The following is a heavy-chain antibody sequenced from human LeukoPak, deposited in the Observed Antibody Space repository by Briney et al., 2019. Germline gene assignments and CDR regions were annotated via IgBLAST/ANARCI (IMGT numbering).Heavy chain of an antibody. J-gene: IGHJ4*02. Sequence: GGSLRLSCPASGFTFSSYWMHWVRQAPGKGLVWVSRINSDGSSTNYADSVKGRFTISRDNAKNTLYLQMNSLRAEDTAMYYCARDLGYSSSWSLDYWGQGTLVTVSS. CDR1: GFTFSSYW. D-gene: IGHD6-13*01. CDR2: INSDGSST. CDR3: ARDLGYSSSWSLDY. V-gene: IGHV3-74*01.